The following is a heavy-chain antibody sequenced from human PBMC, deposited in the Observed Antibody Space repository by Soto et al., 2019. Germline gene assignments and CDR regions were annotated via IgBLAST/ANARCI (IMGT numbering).Heavy chain of an antibody. D-gene: IGHD2-15*01. J-gene: IGHJ4*02. V-gene: IGHV3-30-3*01. Sequence: SLRLSCAASGFTFSSYAMHWVRQAPGKGLEWVAVISYDGSNKYYADSVKGRFTISRDNSKNTLYLQMNSLRAEDTAVYYCARAFIVVVVAANFDYWGQGTLVTVSS. CDR2: ISYDGSNK. CDR3: ARAFIVVVVAANFDY. CDR1: GFTFSSYA.